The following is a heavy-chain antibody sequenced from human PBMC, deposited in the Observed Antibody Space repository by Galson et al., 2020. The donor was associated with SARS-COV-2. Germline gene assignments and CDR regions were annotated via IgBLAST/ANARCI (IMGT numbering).Heavy chain of an antibody. CDR1: GFTSSSYA. D-gene: IGHD3-22*01. J-gene: IGHJ4*02. CDR2: ISGSGGST. Sequence: GGSLRLSCAASGFTSSSYAMSWVRQAPGKGLEWVSAISGSGGSTYYADSVKGRFTISRDNSKNTLYLQMNSLRAEDMAVYYCAKEGFDSSGYSYFDYWGQGTLVTVSS. V-gene: IGHV3-23*01. CDR3: AKEGFDSSGYSYFDY.